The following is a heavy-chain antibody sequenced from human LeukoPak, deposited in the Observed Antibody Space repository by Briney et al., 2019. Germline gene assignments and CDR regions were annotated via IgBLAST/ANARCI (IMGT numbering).Heavy chain of an antibody. J-gene: IGHJ5*02. CDR3: VRSKSGTYGWFDP. CDR2: IDYTGST. CDR1: GGSVSSGSYY. Sequence: SETLSLTCTVSGGSVSSGSYYWNWIRQPPGKGLEWIGCIDYTGSTNYNPSLKSRVIISVDTSKNQFSLKVSSVTAADTAVYYCVRSKSGTYGWFDPWGQGTLVTVSS. V-gene: IGHV4-61*01. D-gene: IGHD4-17*01.